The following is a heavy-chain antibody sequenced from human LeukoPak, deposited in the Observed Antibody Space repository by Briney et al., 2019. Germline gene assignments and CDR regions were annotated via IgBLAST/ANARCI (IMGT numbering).Heavy chain of an antibody. CDR3: ARDRGSLRNDVGYYYYYTDV. CDR2: IIPIFGTA. CDR1: GGTFSSYA. J-gene: IGHJ6*03. D-gene: IGHD1-1*01. V-gene: IGHV1-69*05. Sequence: ASVKVSCKASGGTFSSYAISWVRQAPGQGLEWMGGIIPIFGTANYAQKFQGRVTITTDESTSTAYMELSSLRSEDTAVYYCARDRGSLRNDVGYYYYYTDVWGKGTTVTVSS.